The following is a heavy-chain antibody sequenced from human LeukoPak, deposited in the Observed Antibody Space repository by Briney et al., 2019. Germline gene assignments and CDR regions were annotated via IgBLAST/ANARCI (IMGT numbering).Heavy chain of an antibody. CDR2: INPNSGGT. J-gene: IGHJ5*02. CDR3: ARTYCSGGSCYPNWFDP. D-gene: IGHD2-15*01. V-gene: IGHV1-2*02. CDR1: GYTFTGYY. Sequence: ASVKVSCKASGYTFTGYYMHWVRQAPGQGLEWMGWINPNSGGTNYAQKFQGRVTMTRDTSISTAYMELSRLRSDDMAVYYCARTYCSGGSCYPNWFDPWGQGTLVTVSS.